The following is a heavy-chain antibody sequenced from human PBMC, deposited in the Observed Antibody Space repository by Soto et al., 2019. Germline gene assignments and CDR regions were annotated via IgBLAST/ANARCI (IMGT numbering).Heavy chain of an antibody. Sequence: GSLRLSCTASGFTFGDYAMSWVRQAPGKGLEWVGFIRSKAYGGTTEYAASVKGRFTISRDDSKSIAYLQMNSLKTEDTAVYYCTREGAYSYGQRDAFDIWGQGTMVTVS. V-gene: IGHV3-49*04. CDR2: IRSKAYGGTT. J-gene: IGHJ3*02. D-gene: IGHD5-18*01. CDR3: TREGAYSYGQRDAFDI. CDR1: GFTFGDYA.